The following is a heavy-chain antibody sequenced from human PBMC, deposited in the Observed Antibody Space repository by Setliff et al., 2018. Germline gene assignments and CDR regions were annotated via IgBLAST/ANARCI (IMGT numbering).Heavy chain of an antibody. CDR1: GGSISSYNYY. CDR3: ARGIAVAGSDY. V-gene: IGHV4-61*09. J-gene: IGHJ4*02. CDR2: ISTSGST. Sequence: PSETLSLTCTVSGGSISSYNYYWSWIRQPAGKGLEWIGHISTSGSTNYNPSLKSRVTISVDTSKNQFSLRLSSVTAADTAVYYCARGIAVAGSDYWGQGTLVTGSS. D-gene: IGHD6-19*01.